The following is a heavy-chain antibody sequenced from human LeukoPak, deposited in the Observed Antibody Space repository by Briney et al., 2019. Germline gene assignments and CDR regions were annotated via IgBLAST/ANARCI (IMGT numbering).Heavy chain of an antibody. V-gene: IGHV4-59*01. CDR2: IYYSGST. CDR1: GGSITPYY. CDR3: ATRGSYYGSGTLGYDYYYGMDV. J-gene: IGHJ6*04. Sequence: SETLSLTCAVSGGSITPYYWSWIRQPPGKGLEWIGYIYYSGSTNYNPSLKSRVTISVDTSKNQFSLKLSSVTAADTAVYYCATRGSYYGSGTLGYDYYYGMDVWGKGTTVTVSS. D-gene: IGHD3-10*01.